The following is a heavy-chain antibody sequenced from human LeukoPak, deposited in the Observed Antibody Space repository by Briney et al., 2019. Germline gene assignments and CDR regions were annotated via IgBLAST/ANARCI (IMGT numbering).Heavy chain of an antibody. Sequence: SETLSLTCTVPGYSISSGYYWGWIRQPPGKGLEWIGSIYHSGSTYYNPSLKSRVTISVDTSKNQFSLKLSSVTAADTAVYYCARAARYYYDSSGYYATFDYWGQGTLVTVSS. CDR3: ARAARYYYDSSGYYATFDY. D-gene: IGHD3-22*01. CDR1: GYSISSGYY. CDR2: IYHSGST. V-gene: IGHV4-38-2*02. J-gene: IGHJ4*02.